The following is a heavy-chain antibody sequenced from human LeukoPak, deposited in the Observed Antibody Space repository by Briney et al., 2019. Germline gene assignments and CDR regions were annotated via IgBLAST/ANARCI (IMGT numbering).Heavy chain of an antibody. Sequence: ASVKVSCKVSGYTLTELSMHWVRQAPGKGLEWMGGFDPEDGETIYAQKFQGRVTMTEDTSTDTAYMELSSLRSEDTAVYYCATPSYCSSTSCLHDRWFDPWGQGTLVTVSS. CDR2: FDPEDGET. CDR3: ATPSYCSSTSCLHDRWFDP. V-gene: IGHV1-24*01. J-gene: IGHJ5*02. CDR1: GYTLTELS. D-gene: IGHD2-2*01.